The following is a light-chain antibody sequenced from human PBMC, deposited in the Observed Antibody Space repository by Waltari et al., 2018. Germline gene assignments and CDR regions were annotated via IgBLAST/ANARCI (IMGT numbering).Light chain of an antibody. CDR2: GAS. CDR1: QDISSH. CDR3: QQLIRFPTFT. Sequence: DIQLTQSPSFLSTSVGDRVTITCRASQDISSHLAWYQHKPGKAPRLLVYGASTLHSGVPSRFSGTGSGTEFTLTINNLQPEDFATYYCQQLIRFPTFTFGQGTKLQIE. J-gene: IGKJ2*01. V-gene: IGKV1-9*01.